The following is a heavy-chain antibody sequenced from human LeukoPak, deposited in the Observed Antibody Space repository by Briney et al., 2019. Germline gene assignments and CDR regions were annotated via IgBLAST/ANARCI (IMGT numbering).Heavy chain of an antibody. Sequence: SETLSLTCTISGDSMSSYYWSWIRQPPGKGLEWIGYISYSGNTDYNPSLKSRVTISVDTSKDQFSLKLSSVTAADTAVYYCATSRVVPAANNWFDPWGQGTLVTVSS. J-gene: IGHJ5*02. CDR3: ATSRVVPAANNWFDP. CDR1: GDSMSSYY. CDR2: ISYSGNT. D-gene: IGHD2-2*01. V-gene: IGHV4-59*01.